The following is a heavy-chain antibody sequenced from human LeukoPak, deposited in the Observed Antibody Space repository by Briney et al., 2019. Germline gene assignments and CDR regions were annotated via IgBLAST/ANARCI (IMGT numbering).Heavy chain of an antibody. CDR1: GDSVSSNSAT. CDR3: AAGTALRGFYYFDY. Sequence: SQTLSLTCAISGDSVSSNSATWNWLRQSPSRGLEWLGRTYYRSKWYNDYAVSVKSRTTINPDTSKNQVSLQLNSVTPEDTAVYYCAAGTALRGFYYFDYWGQGTLVTVSS. J-gene: IGHJ4*02. CDR2: TYYRSKWYN. V-gene: IGHV6-1*01. D-gene: IGHD6-19*01.